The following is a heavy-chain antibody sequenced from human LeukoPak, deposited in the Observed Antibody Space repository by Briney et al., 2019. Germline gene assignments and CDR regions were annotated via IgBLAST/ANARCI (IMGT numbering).Heavy chain of an antibody. CDR3: GKTDIYFNPIDY. J-gene: IGHJ4*02. CDR2: IHRAGRT. CDR1: GVSISSSEW. V-gene: IGHV4-4*02. Sequence: SETLSPTCAVSGVSISSSEWWIWVRQPPGQGLEWIGEIHRAGRTMYNPTLKTRVTISMDDSKNQFSLKLTSVTAADTAIYYCGKTDIYFNPIDYWGPGSLVTVSS. D-gene: IGHD3-9*01.